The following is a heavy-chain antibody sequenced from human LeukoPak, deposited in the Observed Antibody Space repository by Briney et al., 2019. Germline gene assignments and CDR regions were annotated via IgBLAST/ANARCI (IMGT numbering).Heavy chain of an antibody. CDR1: GFTFYNYA. CDR2: ISGSGGNT. Sequence: GGSLRLSCAASGFTFYNYAMSWVRQAPGKGLEWVSTISGSGGNTDYADSVKGRFTISRDNSENTLYLQMNSLRAEDTAVYYCAKPLGYCTGGVCYSNYFDPWGQGTLVTVSS. J-gene: IGHJ5*02. V-gene: IGHV3-23*01. CDR3: AKPLGYCTGGVCYSNYFDP. D-gene: IGHD2-8*02.